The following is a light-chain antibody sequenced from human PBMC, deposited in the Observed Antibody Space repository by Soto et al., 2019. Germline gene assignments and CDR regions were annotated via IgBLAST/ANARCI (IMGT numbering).Light chain of an antibody. J-gene: IGLJ1*01. CDR1: SSDVGGYNY. Sequence: QSALTQPASVSGSPGQSITISCTGTSSDVGGYNYVSWYQQHPGKAPKLMIYDVSNRPSGVSNRFSGSKSGNTASLTISGRQVEDEADYYCSSYTSSSTYVFGTGTKVTVL. CDR3: SSYTSSSTYV. CDR2: DVS. V-gene: IGLV2-14*01.